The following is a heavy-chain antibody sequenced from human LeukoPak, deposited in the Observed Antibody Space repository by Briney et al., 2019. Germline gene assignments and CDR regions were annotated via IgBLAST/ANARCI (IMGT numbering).Heavy chain of an antibody. CDR1: GGSISGYY. CDR2: IYYSGST. J-gene: IGHJ4*02. CDR3: ARRVTSSNASFDY. D-gene: IGHD2-21*02. V-gene: IGHV4-59*08. Sequence: PSETLSLTCTVSGGSISGYYWSWIRQPPGKGLEWVGYIYYSGSTNYNPSLKSRVTISVDTSKNQFSLKPSSVTAADTAVYYCARRVTSSNASFDYWGQGTLVTVSS.